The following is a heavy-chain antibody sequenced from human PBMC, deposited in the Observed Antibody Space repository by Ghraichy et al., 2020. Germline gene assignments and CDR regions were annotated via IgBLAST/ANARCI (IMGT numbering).Heavy chain of an antibody. Sequence: GGSLRLSCVASGFAFSSLWMHWVRQAPGKGLVWVSRINSDGSITQFADSVKGRFSISRDNTKNTLYLHMNSLRAEDTAVYFCVGDYYGPGYWGQGTLVTVSS. CDR1: GFAFSSLW. CDR3: VGDYYGPGY. CDR2: INSDGSIT. V-gene: IGHV3-74*01. J-gene: IGHJ4*02. D-gene: IGHD3-22*01.